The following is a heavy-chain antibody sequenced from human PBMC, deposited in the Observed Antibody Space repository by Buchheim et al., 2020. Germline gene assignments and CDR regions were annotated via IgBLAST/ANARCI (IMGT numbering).Heavy chain of an antibody. J-gene: IGHJ6*02. Sequence: QVQLVQSGAEVKKPGASVKVSCKASGYTFTSYYMHWVRQAPGQGLEWMGIINPSGGSTSYAQKFQGRVTMTRDTSTSTVYMELSSLRSEDTAVYYCARDLIRVRFLRDYYYYGMDVWGQGTT. CDR3: ARDLIRVRFLRDYYYYGMDV. CDR1: GYTFTSYY. V-gene: IGHV1-46*01. CDR2: INPSGGST. D-gene: IGHD3-3*01.